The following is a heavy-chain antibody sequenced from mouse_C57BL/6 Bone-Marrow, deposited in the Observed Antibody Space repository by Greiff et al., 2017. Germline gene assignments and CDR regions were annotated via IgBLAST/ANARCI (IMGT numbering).Heavy chain of an antibody. D-gene: IGHD1-1*01. CDR2: IDPNGGGT. V-gene: IGHV1-72*01. Sequence: QVQLQQPGAELVKPGASVKLSCTASGYTFTSYWMHWVQQRPGRGLEWIGRIDPNGGGTKYNEKFKSKGTLTVDKPSSTAYLQLSSLTSEDSAVYYWARRGYGSSFFDYWGQGTTLTVSS. J-gene: IGHJ2*01. CDR1: GYTFTSYW. CDR3: ARRGYGSSFFDY.